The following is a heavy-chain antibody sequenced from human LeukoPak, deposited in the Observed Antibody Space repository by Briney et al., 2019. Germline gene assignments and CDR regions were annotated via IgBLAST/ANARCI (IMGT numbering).Heavy chain of an antibody. CDR1: GGSISSSSYY. J-gene: IGHJ6*03. V-gene: IGHV4-39*01. Sequence: SETLSLTCTVSGGSISSSSYYWGWIRQPPGKGLEWIGSIYYSGSTYYNPSLKSRVTISVDTSKNQFSLKLSSVTAADTAVYYCAKVVNCSGGSCYTPDYYMDVWGKGTTVTVSS. CDR3: AKVVNCSGGSCYTPDYYMDV. CDR2: IYYSGST. D-gene: IGHD2-15*01.